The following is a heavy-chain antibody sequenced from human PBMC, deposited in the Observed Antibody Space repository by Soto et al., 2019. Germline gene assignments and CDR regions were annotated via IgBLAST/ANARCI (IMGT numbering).Heavy chain of an antibody. CDR3: ATKNSSGWTVEVGYFDY. CDR1: GGSISSSNW. J-gene: IGHJ4*02. Sequence: SETLSLTCAVSGGSISSSNWWSWVRQPPGKGLEWIGEIYHSGSTNYNPSLKSRVTISVDKSKNQFSLKLSSVTAADTAVYYCATKNSSGWTVEVGYFDYWGQGTLVTVSS. V-gene: IGHV4-4*02. D-gene: IGHD6-19*01. CDR2: IYHSGST.